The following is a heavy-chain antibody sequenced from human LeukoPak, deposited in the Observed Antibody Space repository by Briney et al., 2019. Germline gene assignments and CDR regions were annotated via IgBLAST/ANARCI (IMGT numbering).Heavy chain of an antibody. D-gene: IGHD4-23*01. V-gene: IGHV4-39*07. CDR3: ARERSSSGGHNWFDP. CDR1: GGYIITSGHY. Sequence: SETLSLTCTVSGGYIITSGHYWGWIRQPPRKGLKWIGSVYYTGVTSTNPFFRSRMSISVDTSKNQFSLNLTSVTAADAAVYYCARERSSSGGHNWFDPWGQGTLVTVSS. CDR2: VYYTGVT. J-gene: IGHJ5*02.